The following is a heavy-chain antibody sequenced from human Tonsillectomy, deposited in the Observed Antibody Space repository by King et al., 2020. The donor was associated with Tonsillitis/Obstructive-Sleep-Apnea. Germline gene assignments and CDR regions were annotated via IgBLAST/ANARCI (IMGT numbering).Heavy chain of an antibody. D-gene: IGHD2-2*01. Sequence: VQLVESGGGLVQPGGSLRLSCAGAGFTVSSYTMSWVRQAPGKGLECLPGISGGGGPTYYADSVTGRFTISRDNSKYTLYLAMNSLIAEDTAVYYCAKTPYASAYYDYYLDVWSKGTTVTVSS. CDR2: ISGGGGPT. CDR3: AKTPYASAYYDYYLDV. CDR1: GFTVSSYT. V-gene: IGHV3-23*04. J-gene: IGHJ6*03.